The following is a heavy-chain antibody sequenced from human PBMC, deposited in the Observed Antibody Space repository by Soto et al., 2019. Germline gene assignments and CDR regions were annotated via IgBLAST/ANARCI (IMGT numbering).Heavy chain of an antibody. V-gene: IGHV4-34*01. Sequence: SETLSLTCAVYGGSFSGYYWSWIRQPPGKGLEWIGEINHSGSTNYNPSLKSRVTISVDTSKNQFSLKLSSVTAADTAVYYCARLRRGQLWFDYWGQGTLVTVSP. D-gene: IGHD5-18*01. CDR3: ARLRRGQLWFDY. CDR2: INHSGST. CDR1: GGSFSGYY. J-gene: IGHJ5*01.